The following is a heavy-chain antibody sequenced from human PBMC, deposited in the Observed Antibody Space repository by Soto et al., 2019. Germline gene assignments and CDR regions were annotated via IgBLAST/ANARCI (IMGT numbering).Heavy chain of an antibody. CDR3: ATWHEREHTYDV. D-gene: IGHD1-1*01. Sequence: GGSLRLSCAAFGLTISGKKYVAWVRQAPGKGLEWVSALYDVDGSFYADSVKGRFTTSSDSSKTTVYLQMNDLRPDDTAVYYCATWHEREHTYDVWGQGTTVTVSS. V-gene: IGHV3-53*01. CDR1: GLTISGKKY. J-gene: IGHJ3*01. CDR2: LYDVDGS.